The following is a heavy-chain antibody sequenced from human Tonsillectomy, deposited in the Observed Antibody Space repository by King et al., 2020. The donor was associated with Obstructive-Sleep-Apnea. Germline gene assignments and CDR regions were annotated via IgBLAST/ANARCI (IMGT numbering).Heavy chain of an antibody. D-gene: IGHD3-22*01. J-gene: IGHJ4*02. CDR3: ARGSSPYYYDSSGYYPDY. V-gene: IGHV1-8*01. Sequence: QLVQSGAEVKKPGASVKVSCKASGYTFTSYDINWVRQATGQGLEWMGWMNPNSGNTGYAQKFQGRVTMTRNTSIRTAYMELSSLRSEDTAVYYCARGSSPYYYDSSGYYPDYWGQGTLVTVSS. CDR1: GYTFTSYD. CDR2: MNPNSGNT.